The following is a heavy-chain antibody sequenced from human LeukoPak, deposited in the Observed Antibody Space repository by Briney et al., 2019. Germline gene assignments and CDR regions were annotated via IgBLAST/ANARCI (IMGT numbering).Heavy chain of an antibody. Sequence: PGGSLRLSCAASGVIFSSYEMNWVRQAPGKGLEWVSYISSSGSTIYYADSVKGRFTISKDNAKNSLYLQMNSLRAEDTAVYYCARGDSSWEVDYWGQGTLVTVPS. D-gene: IGHD6-13*01. CDR2: ISSSGSTI. V-gene: IGHV3-48*03. J-gene: IGHJ4*02. CDR1: GVIFSSYE. CDR3: ARGDSSWEVDY.